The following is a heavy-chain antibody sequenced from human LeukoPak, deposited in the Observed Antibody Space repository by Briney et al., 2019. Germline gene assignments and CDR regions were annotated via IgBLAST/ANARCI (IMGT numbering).Heavy chain of an antibody. CDR3: AREGSSWYHSYFQH. CDR2: IYYSGST. V-gene: IGHV4-61*01. D-gene: IGHD6-13*01. J-gene: IGHJ1*01. CDR1: GGSVSSGTYY. Sequence: SETQSLTCIVSGGSVSSGTYYWSWIRQPPGKGLECIGYIYYSGSTNYNPSLKSRVTISVDTSKNQFSLKLSSVTAADTAVYYCAREGSSWYHSYFQHWGQGTLVTVSS.